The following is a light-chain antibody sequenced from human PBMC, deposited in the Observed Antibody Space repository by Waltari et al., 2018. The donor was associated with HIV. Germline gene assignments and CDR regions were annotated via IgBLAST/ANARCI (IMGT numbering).Light chain of an antibody. V-gene: IGKV3-20*01. CDR3: QQYGSSPGT. J-gene: IGKJ1*01. CDR2: GAS. CDR1: QSISNNH. Sequence: DIVLPQSPGTLSLSPGERATLSCRARQSISNNHLSWYQQKPDQAPRLPIYGASSRATGIPDRFSGSGSGTDFTLTISRLEPEDFALYYCQQYGSSPGTFGQGTKVEIK.